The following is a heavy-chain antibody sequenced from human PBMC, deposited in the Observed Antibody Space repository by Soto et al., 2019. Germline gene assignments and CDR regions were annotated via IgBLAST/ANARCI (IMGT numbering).Heavy chain of an antibody. J-gene: IGHJ6*02. D-gene: IGHD3-10*01. CDR2: IYPGDSDT. CDR1: GYSFTSYW. CDR3: ATAWGSCSYTGTPPDYYYGMDV. Sequence: GESLKISCKGSGYSFTSYWIGWVRQMPGKGLECMGIIYPGDSDTRYSPSFQGQVTISADKSISTAYLQWSSLKASDTAMYYCATAWGSCSYTGTPPDYYYGMDVWGQGTTVTVSS. V-gene: IGHV5-51*01.